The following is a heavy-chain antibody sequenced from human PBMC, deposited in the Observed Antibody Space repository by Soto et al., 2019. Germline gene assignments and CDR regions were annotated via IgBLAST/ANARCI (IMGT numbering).Heavy chain of an antibody. J-gene: IGHJ2*01. CDR3: EREPAVAARPTGYFDL. CDR1: GGTFSSYA. Sequence: QVQLVQSGAEVKKPGSSVKVSCKASGGTFSSYAISWVRQAPGQGLEWMGGIIPIFGTANNAQKFQGRVTISAVASTSTAYMELSRLRSEDSAVSDCEREPAVAARPTGYFDLWGRGTLVTVSS. CDR2: IIPIFGTA. V-gene: IGHV1-69*12. D-gene: IGHD2-15*01.